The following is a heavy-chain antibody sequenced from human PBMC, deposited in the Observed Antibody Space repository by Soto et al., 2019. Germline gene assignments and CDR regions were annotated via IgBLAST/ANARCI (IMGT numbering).Heavy chain of an antibody. CDR1: GGSISSYY. CDR3: ARDRPFQEQQLVLPGAFDI. J-gene: IGHJ3*02. D-gene: IGHD6-13*01. CDR2: IYYSGST. V-gene: IGHV4-59*01. Sequence: SETLSLTCTVSGGSISSYYWSWIRQPPGKGLEWIGYIYYSGSTNYNPSLKSRVTISVDTSKNQFSLKLSSVTAADTAVYYCARDRPFQEQQLVLPGAFDIWGQGTMVT.